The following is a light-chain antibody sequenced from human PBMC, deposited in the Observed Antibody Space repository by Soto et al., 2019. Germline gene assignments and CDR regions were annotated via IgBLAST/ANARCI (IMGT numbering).Light chain of an antibody. V-gene: IGKV3-11*01. CDR3: QQRSNWPIT. CDR2: DAS. Sequence: EIVLTQSPATLSLSPGERATLSCRASQSVSSYLAWYQQKPGQAPRLLIYDASNGATGIPARFSGSGSGTDFTLTISSLEPEDFAVYYCQQRSNWPITFGQGTRLEIK. CDR1: QSVSSY. J-gene: IGKJ5*01.